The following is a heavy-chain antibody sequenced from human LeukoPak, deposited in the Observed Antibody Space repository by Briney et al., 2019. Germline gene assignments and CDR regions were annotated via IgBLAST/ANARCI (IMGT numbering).Heavy chain of an antibody. V-gene: IGHV1-18*01. D-gene: IGHD5-12*01. CDR3: ARGPRASGYES. Sequence: ASVKVSCKASGYTFTSYGISWVRQAPGQGLEWMGWISAYNGNTNYAQKFQGRGTMITDPSTSTAYMELRSLRSDDTAVYYCARGPRASGYESWGQGTLVTVSS. CDR2: ISAYNGNT. J-gene: IGHJ4*02. CDR1: GYTFTSYG.